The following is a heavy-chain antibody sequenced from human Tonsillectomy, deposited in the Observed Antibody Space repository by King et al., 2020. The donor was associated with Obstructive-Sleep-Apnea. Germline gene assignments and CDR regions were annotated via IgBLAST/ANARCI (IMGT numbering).Heavy chain of an antibody. D-gene: IGHD1-1*01. CDR3: AXXWGXDNYRLXYXXX. J-gene: IGHJ4*02. CDR1: GGSISSGGYY. CDR2: IHYSGTT. Sequence: QLQESGPGLVKPSQTLSLTCTVSGGSISSGGYYWRWIRQHPGKGLEWIGYIHYSGTTYYNPSLKSRVTISLDTSKSQFSLKLSSVTAADTAVYYCAXXWGXDNYRLXYXXXXXQGTLVPVSS. V-gene: IGHV4-31*03.